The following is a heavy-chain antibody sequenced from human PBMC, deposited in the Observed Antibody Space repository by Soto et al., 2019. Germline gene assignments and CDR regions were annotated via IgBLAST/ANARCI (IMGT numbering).Heavy chain of an antibody. CDR3: TPAPSKYPDSWFDP. Sequence: EVQLLVSGGGSVQPGGSLRLSCAASGFSFSNYAMSWVRQAPGTGLEWVSAIDSGGGSTYYAASVKGRFSISRDNSMNTLYLQMKSLRAEDTAIYYCTPAPSKYPDSWFDPWGKGTLVNVSS. V-gene: IGHV3-23*01. J-gene: IGHJ5*02. CDR2: IDSGGGST. D-gene: IGHD4-4*01. CDR1: GFSFSNYA.